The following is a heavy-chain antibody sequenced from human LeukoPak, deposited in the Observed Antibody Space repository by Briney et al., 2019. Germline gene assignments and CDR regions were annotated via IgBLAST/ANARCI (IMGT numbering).Heavy chain of an antibody. D-gene: IGHD6-19*01. CDR1: GFTVSSNY. V-gene: IGHV3-53*01. Sequence: AGGSLRLSCAASGFTVSSNYMSWVRQAPGKGLEWVSVIYSGGSTYYADSVKGRFTISRDNSKNTLYLQMNSLRAEDTAVYYCARVEAVAGTGGFDYWGQGTLVTVFS. CDR2: IYSGGST. J-gene: IGHJ4*02. CDR3: ARVEAVAGTGGFDY.